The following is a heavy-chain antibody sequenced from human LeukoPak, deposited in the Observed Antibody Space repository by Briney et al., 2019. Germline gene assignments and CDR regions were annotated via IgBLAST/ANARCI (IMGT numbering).Heavy chain of an antibody. CDR3: AKCVAGTLIAPDY. Sequence: GGSLRLSCAASGFTFSSYAMSWVRQAPGKGLEWVSAISGSGGSTYYADSVKGRFTISRDNSKNTLYLKMNSLRAEDTAVYYCAKCVAGTLIAPDYWGQGTLVTVSS. CDR1: GFTFSSYA. V-gene: IGHV3-23*01. J-gene: IGHJ4*02. D-gene: IGHD6-19*01. CDR2: ISGSGGST.